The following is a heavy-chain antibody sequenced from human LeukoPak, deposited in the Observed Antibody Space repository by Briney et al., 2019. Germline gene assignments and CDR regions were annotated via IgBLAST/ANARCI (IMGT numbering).Heavy chain of an antibody. D-gene: IGHD2-21*02. CDR1: GGTFSSYA. CDR3: ARVEAYCGGDCYYDAFDI. CDR2: IIPIFGTA. J-gene: IGHJ3*02. V-gene: IGHV1-69*13. Sequence: SVKVSCKASGGTFSSYAISWVRQAPGQGLEWMGGIIPIFGTANYAQKFQGRVTITADESTSTAYMELSSLRSEDTAAYYCARVEAYCGGDCYYDAFDIWGQGTMVTVSS.